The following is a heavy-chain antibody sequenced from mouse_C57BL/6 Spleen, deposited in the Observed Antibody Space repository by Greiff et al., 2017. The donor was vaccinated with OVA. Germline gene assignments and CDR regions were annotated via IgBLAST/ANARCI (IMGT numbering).Heavy chain of an antibody. Sequence: QVQLKQSGAELVKPGASVKISCKASGYAFSSYWMNWVKQRPGKGLEWIGQIYPGDGDTNYNGKFKGKATLTADKSSSTAYMQLSSLTSEDSAVYFCARQEITTVVGRDYYAMDYWGQGTSVTVSS. D-gene: IGHD1-1*01. CDR3: ARQEITTVVGRDYYAMDY. CDR1: GYAFSSYW. V-gene: IGHV1-80*01. J-gene: IGHJ4*01. CDR2: IYPGDGDT.